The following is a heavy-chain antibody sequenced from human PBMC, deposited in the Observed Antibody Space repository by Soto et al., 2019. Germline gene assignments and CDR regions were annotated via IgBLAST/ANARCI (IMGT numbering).Heavy chain of an antibody. CDR2: IWHDGSKK. J-gene: IGHJ6*02. D-gene: IGHD6-13*01. Sequence: GGSLRLSCAASGFSFSSYGMHWVRQAPGKGLEWVAVIWHDGSKKYYADSVKGQLIISRDNSKNTLYVQINSLRAEDTAVYFCARGSIVAAEYGMDVWGEGTTVTVS. V-gene: IGHV3-33*01. CDR3: ARGSIVAAEYGMDV. CDR1: GFSFSSYG.